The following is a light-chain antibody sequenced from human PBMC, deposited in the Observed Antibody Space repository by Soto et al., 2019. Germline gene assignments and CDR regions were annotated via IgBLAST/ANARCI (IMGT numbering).Light chain of an antibody. Sequence: DIQMTQSPSAMSACVGDRVTITCRASQDSSNDLAWCQQKRGKGPKRLIYAASSLQSGVPSRFSGSGSGTEFTLTIRSLQPEDFATYYCLQHNGYPRTFGQGTKVDIK. J-gene: IGKJ1*01. CDR2: AAS. V-gene: IGKV1-17*03. CDR1: QDSSND. CDR3: LQHNGYPRT.